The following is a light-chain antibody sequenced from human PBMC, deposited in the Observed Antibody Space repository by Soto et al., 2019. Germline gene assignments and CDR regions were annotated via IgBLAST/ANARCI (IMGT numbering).Light chain of an antibody. CDR2: EVN. CDR3: CSFTGTTIGV. V-gene: IGLV2-8*01. Sequence: QSALTQPPSASGSPGQSVAISCTGTSSDVGRYNRVSWYQQYPGKAPKLIIYEVNKRPSEVPDRFSGSKSGNTASLTVSGLQAEDEADYYCCSFTGTTIGVFGGGTKVTVL. J-gene: IGLJ2*01. CDR1: SSDVGRYNR.